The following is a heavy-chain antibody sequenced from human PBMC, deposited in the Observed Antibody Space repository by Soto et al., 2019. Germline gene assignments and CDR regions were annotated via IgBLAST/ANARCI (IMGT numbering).Heavy chain of an antibody. CDR2: IYPGDSGT. J-gene: IGHJ4*02. Sequence: GESLKISCKGSGYSFTSYWIGWVRQMPGKGLEWMGIIYPGDSGTRYSPSFQGQVTISADKSISTAYLQWSSLKASDTAMYYCARLEGPQYCTNGVCPFDYWGQGTLVTVSS. D-gene: IGHD2-8*01. V-gene: IGHV5-51*01. CDR1: GYSFTSYW. CDR3: ARLEGPQYCTNGVCPFDY.